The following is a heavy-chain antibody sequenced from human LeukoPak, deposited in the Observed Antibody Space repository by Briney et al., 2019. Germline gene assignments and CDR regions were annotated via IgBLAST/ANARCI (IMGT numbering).Heavy chain of an antibody. V-gene: IGHV3-74*01. CDR1: GFTLSSYW. D-gene: IGHD4-17*01. J-gene: IGHJ4*02. Sequence: GGSLRLSCAASGFTLSSYWMHWVRQAPGKGLVWVSRINEEGTTIDYADSVRGRFTISRDIAKNSLYLQMNSLRAEDTAVYYCARARGLRSPLDYWGQGTLVTVSS. CDR2: INEEGTTI. CDR3: ARARGLRSPLDY.